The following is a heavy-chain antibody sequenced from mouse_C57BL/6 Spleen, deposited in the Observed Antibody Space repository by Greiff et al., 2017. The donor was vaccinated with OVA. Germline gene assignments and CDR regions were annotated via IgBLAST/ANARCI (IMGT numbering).Heavy chain of an antibody. CDR3: ATGTWMDY. J-gene: IGHJ4*01. V-gene: IGHV5-17*01. Sequence: EVKLMESGGGLVKPGGSLQLSCAASGFTFSDYGMHWVRQAPEKGLEWVAYISSGSSPIYYADTVKGRFTISRDNATNTLFLQMTSLRSEDTAMYYCATGTWMDYWGQGTSVTVSS. CDR2: ISSGSSPI. CDR1: GFTFSDYG. D-gene: IGHD4-1*01.